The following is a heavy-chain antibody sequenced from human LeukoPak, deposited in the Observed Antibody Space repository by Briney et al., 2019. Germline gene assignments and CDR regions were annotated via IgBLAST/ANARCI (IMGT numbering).Heavy chain of an antibody. V-gene: IGHV1-2*02. Sequence: GASVKVSCKVSGYTLTELSMHWVRQAPGQGLEWMGWINPNSGGTNYAQKFQGRVTMTRDTSVSTAYMELSRLRSDDTAVYYCARDVVVGATIGEFDYWGQGTLVTVSS. CDR2: INPNSGGT. CDR1: GYTLTELS. J-gene: IGHJ4*02. D-gene: IGHD1-26*01. CDR3: ARDVVVGATIGEFDY.